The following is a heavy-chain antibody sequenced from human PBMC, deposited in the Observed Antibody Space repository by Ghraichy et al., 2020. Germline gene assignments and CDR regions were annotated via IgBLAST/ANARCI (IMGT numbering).Heavy chain of an antibody. CDR2: ISGSGGST. Sequence: AGSLRLSCAASGFTFSSYAMSWVRQAPGKGLEWVSAISGSGGSTYYADSVKGRFTISRDNSKNTLYLQMNSLRAEDTAVYYCAKDKAYYYDSSGYLDWGQGTLVTVSS. V-gene: IGHV3-23*01. CDR1: GFTFSSYA. CDR3: AKDKAYYYDSSGYLD. D-gene: IGHD3-22*01. J-gene: IGHJ4*02.